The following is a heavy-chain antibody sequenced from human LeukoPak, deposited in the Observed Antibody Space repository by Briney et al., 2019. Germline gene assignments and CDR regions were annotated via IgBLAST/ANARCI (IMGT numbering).Heavy chain of an antibody. D-gene: IGHD3-10*01. Sequence: ASVKVSCKASGYTFTGSYMHWVRQAPGQGLEWLGYISPTNGGTNYAQKFRGRVTMTRDTSITTAYLELNSLRSDDTAVYYCAREGGTMFRGGSRGLDFWGQGTLVTVSS. CDR1: GYTFTGSY. V-gene: IGHV1-2*02. CDR3: AREGGTMFRGGSRGLDF. J-gene: IGHJ4*02. CDR2: ISPTNGGT.